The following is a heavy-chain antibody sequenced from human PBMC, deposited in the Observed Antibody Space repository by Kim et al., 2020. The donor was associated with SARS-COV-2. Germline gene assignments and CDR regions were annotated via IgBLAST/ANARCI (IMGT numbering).Heavy chain of an antibody. D-gene: IGHD2-15*01. CDR2: ISGSGGST. CDR1: GFTFSSYA. V-gene: IGHV3-23*01. CDR3: AKGGHGFDCSGGSCYSTRAFDI. Sequence: GGSLRLSCAASGFTFSSYAMSWVRQAPGKGLEWVSAISGSGGSTYYADSVKGRFTISRDNSKNTLYLQMNSLRAEDTAVYYCAKGGHGFDCSGGSCYSTRAFDIWGQGTMVTVSS. J-gene: IGHJ3*02.